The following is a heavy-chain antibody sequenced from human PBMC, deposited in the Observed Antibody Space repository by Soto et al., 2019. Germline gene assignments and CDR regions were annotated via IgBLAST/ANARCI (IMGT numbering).Heavy chain of an antibody. D-gene: IGHD1-1*01. J-gene: IGHJ4*02. CDR2: INPNSGGT. CDR3: AREPATAKPEGVDF. CDR1: GYTFSDYY. Sequence: ASVKVSCKASGYTFSDYYIHWVRQAPGQGPEWMGWINPNSGGTKYAPKFQGGVTMTRDTSITTAYMELSRLRSGDTAVYYCAREPATAKPEGVDFWGQGTLVTVSS. V-gene: IGHV1-2*02.